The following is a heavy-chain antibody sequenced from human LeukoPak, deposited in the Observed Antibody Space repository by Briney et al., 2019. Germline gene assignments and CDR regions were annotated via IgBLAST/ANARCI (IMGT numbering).Heavy chain of an antibody. D-gene: IGHD6-13*01. V-gene: IGHV5-51*01. CDR3: ARHRQGFSSSWSLFDY. CDR2: IYPGDSDT. CDR1: GYSFTSYW. Sequence: GESLKISCKGSGYSFTSYWIGWVRQMPGKGLEWMGIIYPGDSDTRYSPSFQGQVTISADKSISTAYLQWSSLKASDTATYYCARHRQGFSSSWSLFDYWGQGTLVTVSS. J-gene: IGHJ4*02.